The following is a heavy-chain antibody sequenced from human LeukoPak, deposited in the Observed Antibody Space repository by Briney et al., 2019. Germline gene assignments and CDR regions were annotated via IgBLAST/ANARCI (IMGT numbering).Heavy chain of an antibody. V-gene: IGHV3-23*01. CDR3: AKCSESYGNDAIDI. CDR1: GCIFSNFA. D-gene: IGHD5-18*01. J-gene: IGHJ3*02. Sequence: PGRSLRLSCAASGCIFSNFAMHWVPQAPGKGPEWLSSIKGGGASPFYADSVKGRFTISRDNSKNTLYLDMNNLRAEDTAFYYCAKCSESYGNDAIDIWGQGTVVTVSS. CDR2: IKGGGASP.